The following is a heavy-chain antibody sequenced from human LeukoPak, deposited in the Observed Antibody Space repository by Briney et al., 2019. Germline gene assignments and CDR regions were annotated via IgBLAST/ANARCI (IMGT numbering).Heavy chain of an antibody. Sequence: SETLSLTCAVYGGSFSGYYWSWLRQPPGKGLEWLGEINHSGSTNYNPSLKSRVTISVGTSKNQFSLKLSSVTAADTAVYYCARYSSYDFWSGAFGLWFDPWGQGTLVTVSS. CDR1: GGSFSGYY. V-gene: IGHV4-34*01. J-gene: IGHJ5*02. CDR2: INHSGST. D-gene: IGHD3-3*01. CDR3: ARYSSYDFWSGAFGLWFDP.